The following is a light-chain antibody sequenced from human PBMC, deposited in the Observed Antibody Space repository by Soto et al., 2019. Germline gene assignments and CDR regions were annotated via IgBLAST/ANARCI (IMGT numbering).Light chain of an antibody. J-gene: IGKJ5*01. CDR2: GAS. V-gene: IGKV3-20*01. CDR1: QSVSSSC. CDR3: QQYGSSPPIT. Sequence: EIVLTQSPGTLSLSPGERATLSCRASQSVSSSCLAWYQQKPGQAPSLLSYGASSRASGIPDRCSGSGSGTDFSLTISRLEPEDFAVYYCQQYGSSPPITFGQGTRLEIK.